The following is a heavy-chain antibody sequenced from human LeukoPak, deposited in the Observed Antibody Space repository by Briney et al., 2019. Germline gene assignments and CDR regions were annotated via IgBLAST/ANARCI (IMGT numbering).Heavy chain of an antibody. CDR1: GGSVSMYY. D-gene: IGHD1-26*01. Sequence: PSETLSLTCTVSGGSVSMYYWSWIRQPPGEGREWIGYIYTSGSTNYNPSLKSRVTISVDTSKNQFSLKLSSVTAAGTAVYYCARQLVGATPPDYWGQGTLVTVSS. V-gene: IGHV4-59*08. CDR3: ARQLVGATPPDY. J-gene: IGHJ4*02. CDR2: IYTSGST.